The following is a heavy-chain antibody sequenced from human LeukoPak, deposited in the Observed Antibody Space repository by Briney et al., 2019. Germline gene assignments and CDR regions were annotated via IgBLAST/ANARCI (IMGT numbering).Heavy chain of an antibody. Sequence: SETLSLTCTVSGGSISSGDYYWSWIRQPPGKGLEWIGYIFYSGSTYYNPSLKSRLFISVDTSRNQFSLKLTSVTAADAAVYYCARDSAIFYGMDVWGQGTTVTVSS. CDR2: IFYSGST. D-gene: IGHD3-3*01. V-gene: IGHV4-30-4*01. CDR3: ARDSAIFYGMDV. J-gene: IGHJ6*02. CDR1: GGSISSGDYY.